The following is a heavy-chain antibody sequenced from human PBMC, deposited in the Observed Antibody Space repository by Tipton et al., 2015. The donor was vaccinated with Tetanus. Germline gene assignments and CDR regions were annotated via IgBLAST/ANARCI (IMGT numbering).Heavy chain of an antibody. D-gene: IGHD6-19*01. Sequence: QLVQSGPEVKKPGASVKVSCKASGYTFTGYYMHWVRQAPGQGLEWMGWINPNSGGTNYAQKFQGRVTMTRDTSISTAYMELSRLRSDDTAVYYCARVPTNPLAVDRPTDYWGQGTLVTVSS. CDR1: GYTFTGYY. CDR2: INPNSGGT. V-gene: IGHV1-2*02. J-gene: IGHJ4*02. CDR3: ARVPTNPLAVDRPTDY.